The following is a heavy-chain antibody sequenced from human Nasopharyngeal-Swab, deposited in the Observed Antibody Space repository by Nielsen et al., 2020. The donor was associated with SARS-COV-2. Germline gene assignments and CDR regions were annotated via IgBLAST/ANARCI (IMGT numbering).Heavy chain of an antibody. CDR1: RSNFISYA. D-gene: IGHD2/OR15-2a*01. J-gene: IGHJ3*02. CDR2: IIPMFGTA. V-gene: IGHV1-69*13. Sequence: SVQVSCKASRSNFISYAISWLRQAPGHGLEWMGGIIPMFGTANYAQKFQGRVTMTADESTSTAYMELSSLRSEDTAVYYCAREADRNSHFESAAFDIWGQGTMVTVSS. CDR3: AREADRNSHFESAAFDI.